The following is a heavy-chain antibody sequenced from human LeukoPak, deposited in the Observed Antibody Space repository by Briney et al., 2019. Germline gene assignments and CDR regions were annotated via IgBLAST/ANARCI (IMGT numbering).Heavy chain of an antibody. CDR1: AFTISSAW. CDR3: TTDFTPGY. V-gene: IGHV3-15*01. Sequence: GSLRLSCAASAFTISSAWMGWVRQAPGMGLQWVGRIKSKPDGGTIDYAAPVKGRFSISRDDSKNTLYLQMNSLKIEDTAVYYCTTDFTPGYWGQGTLVTVSS. CDR2: IKSKPDGGTI. D-gene: IGHD2-15*01. J-gene: IGHJ4*02.